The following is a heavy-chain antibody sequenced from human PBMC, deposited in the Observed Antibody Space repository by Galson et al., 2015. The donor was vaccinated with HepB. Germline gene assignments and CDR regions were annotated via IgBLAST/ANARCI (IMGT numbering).Heavy chain of an antibody. Sequence: SVKVSCKASGYTFTPYDINWVRQANGQGLEWMGWMNPNSGNTGYAQKFQGRVTMTRNTSISTAYMELSSLRSEDTAIYYCARQSGASHWFDPWGQGTLVTVSS. CDR3: ARQSGASHWFDP. J-gene: IGHJ5*02. V-gene: IGHV1-8*01. CDR2: MNPNSGNT. CDR1: GYTFTPYD. D-gene: IGHD2-15*01.